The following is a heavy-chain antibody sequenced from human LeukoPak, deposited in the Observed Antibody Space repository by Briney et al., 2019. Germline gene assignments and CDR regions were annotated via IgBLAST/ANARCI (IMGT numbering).Heavy chain of an antibody. J-gene: IGHJ4*02. Sequence: GGSLRLSWAASGFTFDDYGMQWVRQVAGKGLGWVALITWDGGGTYYADSVKGRFTISRDNRKTSLHLEMNSLRLEDTAFYYCAKEDFHYWGQGTLVTVSS. CDR3: AKEDFHY. CDR1: GFTFDDYG. CDR2: ITWDGGGT. V-gene: IGHV3-43D*03.